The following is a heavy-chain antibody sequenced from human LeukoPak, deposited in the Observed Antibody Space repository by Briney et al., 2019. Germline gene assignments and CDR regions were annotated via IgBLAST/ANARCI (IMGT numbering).Heavy chain of an antibody. CDR2: ISASGGST. CDR3: AKRGYSGYFLDY. CDR1: GVTFSNYA. Sequence: GGSLRLSCAASGVTFSNYAMTWVRQAPGKGLEWVSAISASGGSTYYADSVKGRFTISRDNSNDTLYLQMNSLRAEDTAVYYCAKRGYSGYFLDYWGQGTLVTVSS. V-gene: IGHV3-23*01. J-gene: IGHJ4*02. D-gene: IGHD5-12*01.